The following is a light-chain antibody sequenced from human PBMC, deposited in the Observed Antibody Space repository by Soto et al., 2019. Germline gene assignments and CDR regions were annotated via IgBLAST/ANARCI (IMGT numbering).Light chain of an antibody. Sequence: TQSLGTLSVTNEEGSTLSCMASQSVSSKLAWYQQKPGQAPRLLIYGASTRATGIPARFSGSESGTEFTLIISSLQSQDSTVYYCPQYTSWLCPFGQGTK. CDR2: GAS. CDR3: PQYTSWLCP. V-gene: IGKV3-15*01. CDR1: QSVSSK. J-gene: IGKJ1*01.